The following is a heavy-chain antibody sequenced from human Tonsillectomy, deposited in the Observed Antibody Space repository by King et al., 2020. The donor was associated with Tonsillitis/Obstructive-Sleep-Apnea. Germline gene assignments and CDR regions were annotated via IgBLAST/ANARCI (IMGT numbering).Heavy chain of an antibody. CDR2: IYNSGST. D-gene: IGHD2-2*01. CDR3: ARMVEPAEGWFDP. V-gene: IGHV4-59*08. Sequence: LQLQESGPGLVKPSATLSLTCTVSGGSITTYYWSWIRQPPGKGLEWIGYIYNSGSTNYNPSLKSRVTISVDTSKNQFSLKLSSVTAADTAVYYCARMVEPAEGWFDPWGQGTLVTVSS. J-gene: IGHJ5*02. CDR1: GGSITTYY.